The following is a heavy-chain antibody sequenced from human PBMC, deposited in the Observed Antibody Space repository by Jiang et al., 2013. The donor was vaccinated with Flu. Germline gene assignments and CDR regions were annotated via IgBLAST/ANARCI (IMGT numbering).Heavy chain of an antibody. CDR3: ARGPYSSGYYEFDY. Sequence: KPTQTLTLTCTFSGFSLSTSGMCVSWIRQPPGKALEWLARIDWDDDKYYSTSLKTRLTISKDTSKNQVVLTMTNMDPVDTATYYCARGPYSSGYYEFDYWGQGTLVTVSS. CDR1: GFSLSTSGMC. D-gene: IGHD6-19*01. J-gene: IGHJ4*02. V-gene: IGHV2-70*11. CDR2: IDWDDDK.